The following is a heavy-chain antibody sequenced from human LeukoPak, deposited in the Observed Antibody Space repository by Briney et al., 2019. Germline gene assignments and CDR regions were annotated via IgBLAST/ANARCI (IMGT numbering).Heavy chain of an antibody. CDR2: INPSGGST. CDR3: ARWGASGLALIYHYGMDV. J-gene: IGHJ6*02. Sequence: GASVKVSCKASGYTFSRYYMHWVRQAPGQGLEWMGIINPSGGSTSYAQKFQGRVTMTRDTSTRIVYMELSSLRSEDTAVYYCARWGASGLALIYHYGMDVWGQGTTVTVSS. D-gene: IGHD3/OR15-3a*01. V-gene: IGHV1-46*01. CDR1: GYTFSRYY.